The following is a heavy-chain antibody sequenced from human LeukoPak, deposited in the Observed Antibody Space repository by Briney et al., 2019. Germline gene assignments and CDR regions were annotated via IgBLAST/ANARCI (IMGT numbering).Heavy chain of an antibody. J-gene: IGHJ4*02. CDR2: ISSSSSYI. Sequence: KPGGSLRLSCAASGFTFSSYSMNWVRQAPGKGLEWVSSISSSSSYIYYADSVKGRFTISRDNAKNSLYLQMNSLRAEDTAVYYCARDPWSAAATSWYWGQGTLVTVSS. CDR3: ARDPWSAAATSWY. D-gene: IGHD6-13*01. CDR1: GFTFSSYS. V-gene: IGHV3-21*01.